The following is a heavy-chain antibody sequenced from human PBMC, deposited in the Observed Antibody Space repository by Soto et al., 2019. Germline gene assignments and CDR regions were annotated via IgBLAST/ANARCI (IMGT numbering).Heavy chain of an antibody. Sequence: SETLSLTCAVYGGSFSGYYWSWIRQPPGKGLEWIGEINHSGSTNYNPSLKSRVTISVDTSKNQFSLKLSSVTAADTAVYYCARRRFLRSTIFGVVLSGAFDIWGQGTMVTVSS. CDR2: INHSGST. D-gene: IGHD3-3*01. V-gene: IGHV4-34*01. J-gene: IGHJ3*02. CDR1: GGSFSGYY. CDR3: ARRRFLRSTIFGVVLSGAFDI.